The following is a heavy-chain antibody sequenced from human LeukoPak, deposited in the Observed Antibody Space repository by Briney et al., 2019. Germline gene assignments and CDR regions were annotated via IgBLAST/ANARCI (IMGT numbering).Heavy chain of an antibody. J-gene: IGHJ4*02. Sequence: PSETLSLTCAVYGGSSSGYYWSWIRQPPGKGLEWIGEINHSGSTNYNPSLKSRVTISVDTSKNQFSLKLSSVTAADTAVYYCARGLRENDILTGSFYFDYWGQGTLVTVSS. CDR2: INHSGST. D-gene: IGHD3-9*01. CDR1: GGSSSGYY. V-gene: IGHV4-34*01. CDR3: ARGLRENDILTGSFYFDY.